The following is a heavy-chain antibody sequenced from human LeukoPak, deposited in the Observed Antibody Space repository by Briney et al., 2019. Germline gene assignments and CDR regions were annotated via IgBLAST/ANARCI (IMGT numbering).Heavy chain of an antibody. D-gene: IGHD2-2*01. CDR2: ISSSSSYI. V-gene: IGHV3-21*01. J-gene: IGHJ3*02. CDR1: GFTFSSYS. CDR3: AKRGYCSSTSCYNDAFDI. Sequence: PGGSLRLSCAASGFTFSSYSMNWVRQAPGKRLEWVSSISSSSSYIYYADSVKGRFTISRDNAKDSLYLQMNSLRAEDTAVYYCAKRGYCSSTSCYNDAFDIWGQGTMVTVSS.